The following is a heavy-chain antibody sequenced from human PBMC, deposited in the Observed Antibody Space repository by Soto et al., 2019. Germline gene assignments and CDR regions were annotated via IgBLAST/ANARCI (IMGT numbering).Heavy chain of an antibody. D-gene: IGHD1-7*01. V-gene: IGHV3-15*07. CDR3: TTPNYLSKDAFEL. J-gene: IGHJ3*01. CDR2: IKSKTDGGTT. Sequence: EVQLVESGGGLVKPGGSLRLSCAASGFAFSNAWMNWVRQAPGKGLEWVARIKSKTDGGTTDYAAPVTGRFTNSRDDAKNTLYLQMSSLKTEDPAMYYCTTPNYLSKDAFELWGQGTMVTVS. CDR1: GFAFSNAW.